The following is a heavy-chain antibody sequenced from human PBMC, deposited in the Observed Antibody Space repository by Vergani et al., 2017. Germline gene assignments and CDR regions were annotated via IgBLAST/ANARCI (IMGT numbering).Heavy chain of an antibody. CDR1: GDRVSNKSAG. D-gene: IGHD3-22*01. V-gene: IGHV6-1*01. J-gene: IGHJ6*03. CDR3: AIEDISLTVEGANYRDI. Sequence: QVQLPQSGPGLVKPSQTLSLTCAISGDRVSNKSAGWTWIRQSPSRGLEWLGRTYFMSKWYNDYAASVKSRMTINSDTSKNLFSLQLQSVTPEDTAVYYCAIEDISLTVEGANYRDICGKGTTVTVSS. CDR2: TYFMSKWYN.